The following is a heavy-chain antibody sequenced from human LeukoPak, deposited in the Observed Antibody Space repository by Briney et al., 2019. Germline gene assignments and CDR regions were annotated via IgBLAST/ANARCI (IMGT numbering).Heavy chain of an antibody. D-gene: IGHD3-9*01. CDR3: ARRGHDILTGYSGCYYMDV. CDR1: GGSISSYY. Sequence: PSETLSLTCTVSGGSISSYYWSWIRQPPGKGLEWIGYIYYSGSTNYSPSLKSRVTISVDTSKNQFSLKLRFVTATDTAVYYCARRGHDILTGYSGCYYMDVWGKGTTVTVSS. V-gene: IGHV4-59*01. J-gene: IGHJ6*03. CDR2: IYYSGST.